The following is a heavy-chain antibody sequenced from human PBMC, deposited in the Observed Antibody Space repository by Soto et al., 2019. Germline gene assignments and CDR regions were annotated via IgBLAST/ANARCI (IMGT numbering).Heavy chain of an antibody. CDR1: GGTFSSYA. CDR3: AARDGYNYRSAFDI. Sequence: VASVKVSCKASGGTFSSYAISWVRQAPGQGLEWMGGIIPIFGTANYAQKFQGRVTITADESTSTAYMELSSLRSEDTAVYYCAARDGYNYRSAFDIWGQGTMVT. D-gene: IGHD5-12*01. V-gene: IGHV1-69*13. CDR2: IIPIFGTA. J-gene: IGHJ3*02.